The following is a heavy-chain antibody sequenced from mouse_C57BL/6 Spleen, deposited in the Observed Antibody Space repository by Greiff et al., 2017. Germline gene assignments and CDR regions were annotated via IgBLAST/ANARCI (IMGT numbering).Heavy chain of an antibody. J-gene: IGHJ2*01. CDR2: INPNNGGT. CDR1: GYTFTDDN. CDR3: ARRYYYGSSYDY. Sequence: VQLQQSGPELVKPGASVKMSCKASGYTFTDDNMHWVKQSHGKSLEWIGYINPNNGGTSYNQKFKGKATLTVNKSSSTAYMELRSLTSEDSAVYYCARRYYYGSSYDYWGQATTLTVSS. D-gene: IGHD1-1*01. V-gene: IGHV1-22*01.